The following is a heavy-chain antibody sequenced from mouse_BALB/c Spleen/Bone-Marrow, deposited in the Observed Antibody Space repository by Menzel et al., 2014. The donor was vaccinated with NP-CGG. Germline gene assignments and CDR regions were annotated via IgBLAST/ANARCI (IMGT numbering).Heavy chain of an antibody. Sequence: VQLKESGAELVKPGASVKLSCTASGFNIKDTYMHWVKQRPEQGLEWIGRIDPANGNTKYDPKFQGKATITADTSSNTAYLQLSSLTSEDTAVYYCTRGYGNYALYYYAMDYRGQGPPGTVSS. CDR1: GFNIKDTY. D-gene: IGHD2-10*02. J-gene: IGHJ4*01. CDR2: IDPANGNT. V-gene: IGHV14-3*02. CDR3: TRGYGNYALYYYAMDY.